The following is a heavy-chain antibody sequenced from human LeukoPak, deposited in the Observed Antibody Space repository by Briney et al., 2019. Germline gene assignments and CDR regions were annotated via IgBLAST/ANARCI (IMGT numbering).Heavy chain of an antibody. D-gene: IGHD3-3*01. CDR2: IYYSGST. V-gene: IGHV4-31*03. J-gene: IGHJ6*02. CDR3: ARTGLRRQNYDFWSGYYPPRGMDV. CDR1: GGSISSGGYY. Sequence: PSQTLSLTCTVSGGSISSGGYYWSWIRQHPGKGLEWIGYIYYSGSTYYNPSLMSRVTISVDTSKNQFSLKLSSVTAADTAVYYCARTGLRRQNYDFWSGYYPPRGMDVWGQGTTVTISS.